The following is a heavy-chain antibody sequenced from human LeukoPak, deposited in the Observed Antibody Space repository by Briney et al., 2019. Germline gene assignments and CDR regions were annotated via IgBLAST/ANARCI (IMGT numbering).Heavy chain of an antibody. CDR1: GGSISSGSYY. CDR2: IYTSGST. J-gene: IGHJ3*02. Sequence: SETLSLTCTVSGGSISSGSYYWSWIRQPAGKGLEWIGRIYTSGSTNYNPSLKSRVTISVDTSKNQFSLKLSSVTAADTAVYYCARFLNDYGGYPSFAFDIWGQGTMVTVSS. CDR3: ARFLNDYGGYPSFAFDI. D-gene: IGHD4-17*01. V-gene: IGHV4-61*02.